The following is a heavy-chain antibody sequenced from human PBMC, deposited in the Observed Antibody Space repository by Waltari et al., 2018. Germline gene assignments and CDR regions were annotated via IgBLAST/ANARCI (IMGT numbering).Heavy chain of an antibody. Sequence: QVQLVQSGAEVKKPGASVKVSCKASGGTFSSDAISWVLQAAGQGLEWMGRILPILGTANSAHNLQGSGTITADKYTSTAYIELSSMRPEVTVVYDCVRDYQPDIGVVPAANPDYWGQGTLVTVSS. CDR3: VRDYQPDIGVVPAANPDY. CDR2: ILPILGTA. CDR1: GGTFSSDA. V-gene: IGHV1-69*08. J-gene: IGHJ4*02. D-gene: IGHD2-2*01.